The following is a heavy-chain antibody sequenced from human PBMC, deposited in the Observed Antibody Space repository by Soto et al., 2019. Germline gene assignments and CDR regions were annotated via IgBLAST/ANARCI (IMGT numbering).Heavy chain of an antibody. J-gene: IGHJ6*02. CDR3: ARHDCISSSCYYYYYYAMDV. CDR1: GGTLSSYS. D-gene: IGHD2-2*01. Sequence: GGSMKVSCKTSGGTLSSYSISWVRQALGKGLEWMGGIIPIFDTANYAQKFQGRVTITADESSSTAYMELSSLRSEDTAVYYCARHDCISSSCYYYYYYAMDVWGQGTTVTVSS. V-gene: IGHV1-69*13. CDR2: IIPIFDTA.